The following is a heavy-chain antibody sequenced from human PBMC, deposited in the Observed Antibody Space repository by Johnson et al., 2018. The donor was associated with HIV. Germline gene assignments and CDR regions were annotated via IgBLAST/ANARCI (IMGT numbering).Heavy chain of an antibody. J-gene: IGHJ3*01. Sequence: QVQLVESGGGVVQPGGSLRLSCAASGFTFSSYNMHWVRQAPGKGLEWVAFIRYDGNSKYYADSVKGRFTISRDNSKNTLYLQMNSLIAEDTAVYYCAREEGDYGDSITDDVFDFGGQGTVFTVSS. CDR3: AREEGDYGDSITDDVFDF. D-gene: IGHD4-17*01. V-gene: IGHV3-30*02. CDR1: GFTFSSYN. CDR2: IRYDGNSK.